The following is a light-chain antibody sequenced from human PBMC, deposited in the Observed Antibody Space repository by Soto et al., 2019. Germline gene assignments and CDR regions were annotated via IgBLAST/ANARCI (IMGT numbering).Light chain of an antibody. CDR2: EVN. CDR1: SNDVGGYKH. Sequence: QSALTQPASVSGAPGQSITISCTGTSNDVGGYKHVSWYQQRPGTAPKLIMFEVNNRPSGVSDRFSGSRSANTASLTISGLQAQDEADYYCSSYSSNNILSYVFGTGTKLTVL. V-gene: IGLV2-14*03. J-gene: IGLJ1*01. CDR3: SSYSSNNILSYV.